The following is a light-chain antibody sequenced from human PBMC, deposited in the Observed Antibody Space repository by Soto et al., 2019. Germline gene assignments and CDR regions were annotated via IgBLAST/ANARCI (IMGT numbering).Light chain of an antibody. J-gene: IGLJ2*01. V-gene: IGLV1-44*01. Sequence: QSVLTQQPSASGTPGQRVTISCSGGTSNIGRNSVSWYRQLPGSAPKLLIYGNNLRPSGVPDRLSGSKSGTSASLAISGLQSEDEADYYCAAWDDSLNGNVVFGGGTKLTVL. CDR1: TSNIGRNS. CDR3: AAWDDSLNGNVV. CDR2: GNN.